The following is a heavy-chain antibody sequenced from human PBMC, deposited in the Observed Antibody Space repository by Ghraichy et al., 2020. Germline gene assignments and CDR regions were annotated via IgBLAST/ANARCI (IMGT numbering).Heavy chain of an antibody. J-gene: IGHJ5*02. Sequence: GGSLRLSCAVSGITFSTSTMNWVRQGPGKGLEWVSSIGDSSTYTYYADSVKGRFTISRDNAKNSLFLQISSLRAEDTAVYYCARGSWGAGSNWFDPWGQGTLVTVSS. V-gene: IGHV3-21*01. CDR2: IGDSSTYT. CDR3: ARGSWGAGSNWFDP. D-gene: IGHD3-16*01. CDR1: GITFSTST.